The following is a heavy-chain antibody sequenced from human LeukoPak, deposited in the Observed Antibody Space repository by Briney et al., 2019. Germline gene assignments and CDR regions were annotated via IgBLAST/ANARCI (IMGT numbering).Heavy chain of an antibody. CDR3: AKGKGRHYGSGSYYRPDY. CDR1: GFTFSSYA. CDR2: ISGSGGST. D-gene: IGHD3-10*01. Sequence: PGGSLRLSCAASGFTFSSYAMSWVRQAPGKGLERVSAISGSGGSTYYADSVKGRFTISRDNSKNTLYLQMNSLRAEDTAVYYCAKGKGRHYGSGSYYRPDYWGQGTLVTVSS. J-gene: IGHJ4*02. V-gene: IGHV3-23*01.